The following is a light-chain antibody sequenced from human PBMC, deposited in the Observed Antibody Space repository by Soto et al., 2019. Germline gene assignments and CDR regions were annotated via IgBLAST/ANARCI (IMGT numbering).Light chain of an antibody. CDR2: DVS. Sequence: QSVLTQPRSVSGSPGQSVTISCTGTSSDVGGYNLVSWYQQHPGKAPKLMIYDVSKRPSGVPDRFSGSKSGNTASLTISGFQAEDEADYYCYSYAGSYTFYVFGTGTKVTVL. V-gene: IGLV2-11*01. CDR1: SSDVGGYNL. CDR3: YSYAGSYTFYV. J-gene: IGLJ1*01.